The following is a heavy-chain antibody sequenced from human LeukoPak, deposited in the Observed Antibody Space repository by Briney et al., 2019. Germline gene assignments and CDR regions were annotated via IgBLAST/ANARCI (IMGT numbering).Heavy chain of an antibody. J-gene: IGHJ4*02. CDR3: ARAKAAGSYDF. CDR2: THFSGSS. D-gene: IGHD6-13*01. CDR1: GRSICRHY. V-gene: IGHV4-59*11. Sequence: SETLSLTCSVSGRSICRHYWTWLRQPPGKGLEWIGYTHFSGSSNYNPSLKSRATTSLDRAKNQISLTLTPVTAADTAVYFCARAKAAGSYDFWGQGTLVTVSS.